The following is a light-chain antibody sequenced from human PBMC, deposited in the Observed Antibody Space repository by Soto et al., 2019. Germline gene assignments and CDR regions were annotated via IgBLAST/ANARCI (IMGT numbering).Light chain of an antibody. CDR1: QSVSSSY. CDR2: GAS. V-gene: IGKV3-20*01. J-gene: IGKJ1*01. CDR3: QQYNKWPPET. Sequence: EIVLTQSPGTLSLSPGEGATLSCRASQSVSSSYLAWYQQKPGQAPRLLFYGASSRATGIPDRFSGSGSGTEFTLTISSLQSEDFAVYYCQQYNKWPPETFGQGTKVDIK.